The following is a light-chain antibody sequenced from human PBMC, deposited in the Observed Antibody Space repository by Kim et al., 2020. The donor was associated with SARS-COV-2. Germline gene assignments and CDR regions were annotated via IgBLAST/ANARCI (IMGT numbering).Light chain of an antibody. CDR2: DAY. CDR1: QSIGGIY. CDR3: QQYGSSPHT. V-gene: IGKV3-20*01. Sequence: EIVLTQSPGTLSLSPGERATLSCRASQSIGGIYLAWYQQKPGQAPSLLIYDAYSRATGVPDRFSGSGSGTAFTLTITRLEPEDFAVYYCQQYGSSPHTFGGGTRVEIK. J-gene: IGKJ4*01.